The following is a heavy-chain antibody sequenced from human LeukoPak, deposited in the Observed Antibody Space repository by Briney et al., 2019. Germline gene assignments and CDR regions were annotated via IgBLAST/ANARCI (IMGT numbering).Heavy chain of an antibody. D-gene: IGHD3-22*01. CDR3: AREYDSSGYYSGPDY. J-gene: IGHJ4*02. Sequence: GGSLRLSCAASEFTFSSYAMHWVRQAPGKGLEWVAVISYDGSNKYYADSVKGRFTISRDNSKNTLYLQMNSLRAEDTAVYYCAREYDSSGYYSGPDYWGQGTLVTVSS. V-gene: IGHV3-30-3*01. CDR1: EFTFSSYA. CDR2: ISYDGSNK.